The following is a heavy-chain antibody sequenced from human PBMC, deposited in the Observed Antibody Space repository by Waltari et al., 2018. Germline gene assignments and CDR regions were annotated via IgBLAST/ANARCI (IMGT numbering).Heavy chain of an antibody. Sequence: QLQLQESGTGLVKPSETLSLTCSVPGASMSDTYLYWGWIRQPPGRELEWIGSSSYGGTTYYNPSLESRVTILVDTSKNQFSLKVRSVTAADTAIYFCARQEAAVSKWFDPWGQGILVTVSS. CDR2: SSYGGTT. CDR1: GASMSDTYLY. D-gene: IGHD2-15*01. CDR3: ARQEAAVSKWFDP. J-gene: IGHJ5*02. V-gene: IGHV4-39*01.